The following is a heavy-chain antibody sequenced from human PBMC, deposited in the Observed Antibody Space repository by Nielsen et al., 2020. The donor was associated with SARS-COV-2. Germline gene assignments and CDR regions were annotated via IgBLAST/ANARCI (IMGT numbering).Heavy chain of an antibody. V-gene: IGHV3-23*01. Sequence: GGSLRLSCAASGFTFSSYAMSWVRQAPGKGLEWVSAISGSGGSTYYADSVKGRFTISRDNSKNTLYLQMNSLGAEDTAVYYCAKVDTASPWITNPPDVWGQGTTVTVSS. CDR1: GFTFSSYA. J-gene: IGHJ6*02. CDR3: AKVDTASPWITNPPDV. CDR2: ISGSGGST. D-gene: IGHD5-18*01.